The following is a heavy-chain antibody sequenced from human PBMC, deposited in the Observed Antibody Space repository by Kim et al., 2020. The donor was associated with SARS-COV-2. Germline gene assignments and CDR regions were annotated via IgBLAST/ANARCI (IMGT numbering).Heavy chain of an antibody. V-gene: IGHV4-39*01. CDR2: VSHGGNT. Sequence: SETLSLTCTVSGGAVSSSRYYWGWIRQPPGKGLEWIASVSHGGNTYYNPSLKRRVTIIVDTSKNQFSLNLTSVTAADTAIYSCARHVPFDGTTMLRYWHFDLWGRGTLVTVSS. D-gene: IGHD3-10*01. CDR3: ARHVPFDGTTMLRYWHFDL. CDR1: GGAVSSSRYY. J-gene: IGHJ2*01.